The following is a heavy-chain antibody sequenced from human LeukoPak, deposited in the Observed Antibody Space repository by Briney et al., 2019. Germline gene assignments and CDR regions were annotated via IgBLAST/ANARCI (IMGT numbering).Heavy chain of an antibody. V-gene: IGHV3-53*01. CDR3: ARATTRYHWFDP. D-gene: IGHD2-2*01. Sequence: GGSLRLSCAASGFTLSSNYMSWVRQAPGKGLGGVSAIYSGGSTYYPDSVRGRFTISRDNSKNTLYLQMTRLRAEDTAVYCCARATTRYHWFDPWRGAPLVSVSS. CDR1: GFTLSSNY. J-gene: IGHJ5*02. CDR2: IYSGGST.